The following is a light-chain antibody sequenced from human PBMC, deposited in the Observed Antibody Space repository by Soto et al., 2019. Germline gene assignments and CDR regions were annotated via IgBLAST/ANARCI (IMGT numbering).Light chain of an antibody. Sequence: QSVLTQPASVSGSPGQSITISCTGTSSDVGGYNYVSWYQHHPGKAPKLMIYDVSNRPSGVSNRFSGSKSGNTASLTISGLQPEDEADYYCSWYTTSNTRQIVLGTGTRSPS. J-gene: IGLJ1*01. CDR2: DVS. CDR1: SSDVGGYNY. V-gene: IGLV2-14*03. CDR3: SWYTTSNTRQIV.